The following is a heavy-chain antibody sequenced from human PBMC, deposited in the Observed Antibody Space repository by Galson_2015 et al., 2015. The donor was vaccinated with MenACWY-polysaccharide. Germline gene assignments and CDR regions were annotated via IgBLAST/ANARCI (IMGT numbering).Heavy chain of an antibody. J-gene: IGHJ6*02. D-gene: IGHD3-10*01. V-gene: IGHV4-34*01. CDR3: ARGGRQDYYDSGTIYSYYYYSGMDV. CDR1: GGSFNGFY. CDR2: INHSGDT. Sequence: ETLSLTCAVHGGSFNGFYWSWIRQTPGKGLEWIGEINHSGDTNYNPSLQSRVSLVVDTSQNQFSLRVTTVTAADTAVYYCARGGRQDYYDSGTIYSYYYYSGMDVWGRGTTVTVSS.